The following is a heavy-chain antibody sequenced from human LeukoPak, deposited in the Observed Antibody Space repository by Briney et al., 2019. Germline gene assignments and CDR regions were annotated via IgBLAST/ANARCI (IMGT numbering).Heavy chain of an antibody. J-gene: IGHJ5*02. CDR1: GFTFSSYA. CDR3: ASTRFLEWLPVFFGP. Sequence: GGSLRLYCAASGFTFSSYAMSWVRQAPGKGLEWVSAISGSGGSTYYADSVKGRFTISRDNSKNTLYLQMNSLRAEDTAVYYCASTRFLEWLPVFFGPWGQGTLVTVSS. D-gene: IGHD3-3*01. V-gene: IGHV3-23*01. CDR2: ISGSGGST.